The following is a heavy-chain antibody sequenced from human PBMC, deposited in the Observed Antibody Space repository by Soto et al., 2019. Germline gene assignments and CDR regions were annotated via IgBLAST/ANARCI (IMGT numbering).Heavy chain of an antibody. J-gene: IGHJ5*02. CDR2: IYYSGST. V-gene: IGHV4-31*03. CDR3: ARDSGTNESWFDP. D-gene: IGHD1-7*01. CDR1: GGSISSGGYY. Sequence: PLSLTCTVSGGSISSGGYYWSWIRQHPGKGLEWIGYIYYSGSTYYNPSLKSRVTISVDTSKNQFSLKLSSVTAADTAVYYCARDSGTNESWFDPWGQGTLGTVSA.